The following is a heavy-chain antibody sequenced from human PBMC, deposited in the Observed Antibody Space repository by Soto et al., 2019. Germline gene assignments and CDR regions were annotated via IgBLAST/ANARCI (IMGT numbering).Heavy chain of an antibody. CDR1: GYSFTGYY. J-gene: IGHJ4*02. V-gene: IGHV1-2*02. Sequence: QVQLVQSGAEVKRPGASVKVSCKASGYSFTGYYMHWVRQAPGQGLEWMGWIIPHSGETNYAQKFQARVTLTRDTSISTAYMQLSGLTSDDTAVYYCARATDDFTNGAHGLWGQGTLVTVSS. D-gene: IGHD4-4*01. CDR2: IIPHSGET. CDR3: ARATDDFTNGAHGL.